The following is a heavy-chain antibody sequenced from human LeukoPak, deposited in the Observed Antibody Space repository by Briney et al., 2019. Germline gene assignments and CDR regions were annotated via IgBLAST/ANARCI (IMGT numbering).Heavy chain of an antibody. Sequence: PSETLSLTCTVAGGSISSGRYYGNWIRQPAGKGLEWIGHIFTSGSTNYTHSLKSRVTISVDSSKNQFSLKLSSVTAADTAMYYCARGRKYTNGYRVTELGSGYFDYWGQGILVTVSS. CDR1: GGSISSGRYY. V-gene: IGHV4-61*09. J-gene: IGHJ4*02. CDR3: ARGRKYTNGYRVTELGSGYFDY. CDR2: IFTSGST. D-gene: IGHD5-18*01.